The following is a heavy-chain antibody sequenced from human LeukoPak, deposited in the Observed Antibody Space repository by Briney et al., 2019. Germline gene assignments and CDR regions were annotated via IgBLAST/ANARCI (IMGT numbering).Heavy chain of an antibody. CDR2: INPSGGST. J-gene: IGHJ5*02. CDR1: GYTFTSYY. Sequence: GASVKVSCKASGYTFTSYYMHWVRQAPGQGLEWMGIINPSGGSTSYAQKFQGRVTMTRDTSTSTVYMELSSLRSEDTAVYYCAKDWVPGWRPAATYNWFDPWGQGTLVTVSP. CDR3: AKDWVPGWRPAATYNWFDP. V-gene: IGHV1-46*01. D-gene: IGHD2-2*01.